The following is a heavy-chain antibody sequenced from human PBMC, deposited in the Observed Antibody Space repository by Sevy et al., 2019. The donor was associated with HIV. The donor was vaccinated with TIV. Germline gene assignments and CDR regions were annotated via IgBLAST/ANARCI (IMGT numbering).Heavy chain of an antibody. V-gene: IGHV4-34*01. Sequence: SETLSLICAVYSESFRRYYWNWIRQSPEKGLEWIGEINHSGTTNYNPSLKSRVTISVDPSRNQFSLKLNSVTAADTAVYYCASDSGTYTYYFDYWGQGTPVTVSS. CDR3: ASDSGTYTYYFDY. D-gene: IGHD1-26*01. CDR1: SESFRRYY. J-gene: IGHJ4*02. CDR2: INHSGTT.